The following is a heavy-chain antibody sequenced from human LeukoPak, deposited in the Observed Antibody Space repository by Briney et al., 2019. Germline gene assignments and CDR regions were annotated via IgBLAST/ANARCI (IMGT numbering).Heavy chain of an antibody. D-gene: IGHD6-13*01. CDR2: ITGSGGST. V-gene: IGHV3-23*01. J-gene: IGHJ4*02. CDR3: AKVPQWSSFRFFDY. Sequence: GGSLRLSCAASGFTFSTYGLSWVRQAPGKGLEWVSAITGSGGSTYYAGSVKGRFTISRDSSKNTLYLQMNSLRAEDTAVYYCAKVPQWSSFRFFDYWGQGTLVTVSS. CDR1: GFTFSTYG.